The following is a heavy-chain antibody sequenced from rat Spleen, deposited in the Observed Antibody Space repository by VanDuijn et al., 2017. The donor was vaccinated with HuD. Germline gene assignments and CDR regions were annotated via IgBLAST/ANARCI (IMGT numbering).Heavy chain of an antibody. V-gene: IGHV5-27*01. J-gene: IGHJ2*01. CDR2: ISTSGAGT. CDR1: GFTFSDYY. CDR3: TRVDYFDL. Sequence: EVQLVDSGGGLVQPGRSLKLSCAASGFTFSDYYMAWVRQAPTKGLEWVASISTSGAGTFYRDSVKGRFTVSRDNAESTLYLQMNSLRSEDTATYYCTRVDYFDLWGQGVMVTVSS.